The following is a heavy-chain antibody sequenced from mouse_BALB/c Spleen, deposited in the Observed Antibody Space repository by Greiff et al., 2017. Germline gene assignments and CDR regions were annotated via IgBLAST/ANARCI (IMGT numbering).Heavy chain of an antibody. CDR3: AREHGFAY. V-gene: IGHV2-9*02. CDR2: IWPGGST. Sequence: VQLVESGPGLVAPSPSLSITCTASGFSLTSYCVHWVRQPPGKGLEWLGVIWPGGSTTYNSALMSRLSISTDNAKSQVFLKMNSLQTDDKAMYYLAREHGFAYWGQGTLVTVSA. J-gene: IGHJ3*01. CDR1: GFSLTSYC.